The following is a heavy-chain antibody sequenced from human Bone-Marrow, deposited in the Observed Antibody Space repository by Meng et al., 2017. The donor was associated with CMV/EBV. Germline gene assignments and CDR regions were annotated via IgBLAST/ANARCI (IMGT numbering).Heavy chain of an antibody. V-gene: IGHV4-34*04. CDR1: GGSFISNY. CDR3: ARARTLYHGNSSVDY. Sequence: GGSFISNYGSWSGQPAARGRVWWMGINHSENTNNNPSLKSRGTISIDTSKNPFSLKLSSVSAAYTAVYYYARARTLYHGNSSVDYWGQGTLVTVSS. J-gene: IGHJ4*02. D-gene: IGHD1/OR15-1a*01. CDR2: INHSENT.